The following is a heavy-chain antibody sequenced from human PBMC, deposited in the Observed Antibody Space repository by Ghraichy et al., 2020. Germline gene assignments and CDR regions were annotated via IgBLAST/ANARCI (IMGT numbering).Heavy chain of an antibody. CDR3: AKDQIVSGRGVKQGRTARYYAIDS. V-gene: IGHV3-23*01. CDR2: ISGTGGNT. Sequence: GGSLRLSCGASGFTFSTYAMSWVRQAPGKGLEWVSGISGTGGNTYYTDSVKGRFTISRDNSKNTLYLQMNILRAEDTAVYYCAKDQIVSGRGVKQGRTARYYAIDSWGKGTTVTVSS. D-gene: IGHD3-10*01. CDR1: GFTFSTYA. J-gene: IGHJ6*04.